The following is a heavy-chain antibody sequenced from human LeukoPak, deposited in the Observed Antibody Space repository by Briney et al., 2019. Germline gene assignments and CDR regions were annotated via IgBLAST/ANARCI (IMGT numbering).Heavy chain of an antibody. J-gene: IGHJ5*02. CDR3: AKDNPIEKVPGLGPGS. D-gene: IGHD2-2*01. Sequence: PGGSLRLSCAASGFTFTNSGMHWVRQAPGRGLEWVAFIQFHGGDIFHADSVEGRFTISRDNSKNTLYLQMNSLRPEDTAVYYCAKDNPIEKVPGLGPGSWGQGTLVTVSS. V-gene: IGHV3-30*02. CDR1: GFTFTNSG. CDR2: IQFHGGDI.